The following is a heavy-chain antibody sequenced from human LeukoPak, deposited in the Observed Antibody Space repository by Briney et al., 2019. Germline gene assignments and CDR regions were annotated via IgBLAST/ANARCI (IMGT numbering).Heavy chain of an antibody. CDR3: AREVRVGATWYDY. J-gene: IGHJ4*02. CDR1: GFTFSDYY. D-gene: IGHD1-26*01. CDR2: INSDGSST. Sequence: PGGSLRLSCAASGFTFSDYYMSWIRQAPGKGLVWVSRINSDGSSTSYADSVKGRFTISRDNAKNTLYLQMNSLRAEDTAVYYCAREVRVGATWYDYWGQGTLVTVSS. V-gene: IGHV3-74*01.